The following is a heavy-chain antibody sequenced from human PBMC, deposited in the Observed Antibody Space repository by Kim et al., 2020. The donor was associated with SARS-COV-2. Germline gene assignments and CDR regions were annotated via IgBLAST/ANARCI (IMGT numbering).Heavy chain of an antibody. V-gene: IGHV3-23*01. CDR2: IRDSDGTT. D-gene: IGHD2-15*01. CDR3: AKRHCIGGRCFWSAFDS. J-gene: IGHJ4*02. Sequence: GGSLRLSCAASEFTFSSYAMNWVRQTPGKGLEWVSTIRDSDGTTYYADSVKGRFTISTDTSKSTLYLQMSSLRGEDMAVYYCAKRHCIGGRCFWSAFDSWGQGTLVTVSS. CDR1: EFTFSSYA.